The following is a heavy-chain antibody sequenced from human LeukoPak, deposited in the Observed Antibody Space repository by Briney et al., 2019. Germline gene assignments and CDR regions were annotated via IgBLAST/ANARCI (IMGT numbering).Heavy chain of an antibody. CDR1: GYTFTSYY. J-gene: IGHJ4*02. CDR3: ARRDYYDSSGYRLDY. V-gene: IGHV1-46*01. D-gene: IGHD3-22*01. CDR2: INPSGGST. Sequence: ASVKVSCKASGYTFTSYYMHWVRQAPGQGLEWMGIINPSGGSTSYAQKFQGRVTMTRDMSTSTVYMELSSLRSEDTAVYYCARRDYYDSSGYRLDYWGQGTLVTVSS.